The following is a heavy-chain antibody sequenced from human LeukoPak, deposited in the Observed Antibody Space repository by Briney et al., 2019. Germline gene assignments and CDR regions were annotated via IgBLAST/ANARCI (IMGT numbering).Heavy chain of an antibody. J-gene: IGHJ5*02. CDR2: VYYSGST. V-gene: IGHV4-39*01. CDR1: GDSITSGGFY. D-gene: IGHD4/OR15-4a*01. Sequence: PSETLSLTCNVSGDSITSGGFYWAWIRQSPGKGLEWIGNVYYSGSTQYNPSLRGRVSISMDMTKNQFSLNPNSVSVTDTAIYYCARRDYAPWFDPWGQGTLVTVSS. CDR3: ARRDYAPWFDP.